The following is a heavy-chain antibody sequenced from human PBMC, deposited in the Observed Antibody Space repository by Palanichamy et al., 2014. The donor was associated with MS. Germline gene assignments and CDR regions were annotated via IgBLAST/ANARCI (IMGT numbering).Heavy chain of an antibody. D-gene: IGHD6-13*01. V-gene: IGHV3-30*04. J-gene: IGHJ5*02. CDR2: ISYDGSNK. CDR1: GFTFSSYA. Sequence: QVQLVESGGGVVQPGRSLRLSCAASGFTFSSYAMHWVRQAPGKGLEWVAVISYDGSNKYYADSVKGRFTISRDNSKNTLYLQMNSLRAEDTAVYYCAAAGTFGWLDPWGQGTLVTVSS. CDR3: AAAGTFGWLDP.